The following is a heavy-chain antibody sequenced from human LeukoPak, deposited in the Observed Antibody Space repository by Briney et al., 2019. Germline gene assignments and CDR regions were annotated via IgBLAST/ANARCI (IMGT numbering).Heavy chain of an antibody. J-gene: IGHJ4*02. CDR1: GFPFSSYS. CDR3: AKDPASWTGYFDY. CDR2: MSYDGTNE. Sequence: GGSLRLSCAASGFPFSSYSMNWVRQAPGRGLEWVAVMSYDGTNEYYADSLKGRFTISRDNSKNTLYLQMNSLRAEDTAVYYCAKDPASWTGYFDYWGQGTLVTVSS. V-gene: IGHV3-30*18. D-gene: IGHD2-2*01.